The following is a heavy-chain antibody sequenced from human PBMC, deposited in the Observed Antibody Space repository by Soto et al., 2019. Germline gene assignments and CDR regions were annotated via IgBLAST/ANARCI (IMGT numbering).Heavy chain of an antibody. Sequence: PGGSLRLSCAASGFTFSSYGMHWVRQAPGKGLEWVAVIWYDGSNKYYADSVKGRFTISRDNSKNTLYLQMNSLRAEDTAVYYCARDTVTTPRSNYYYYYGMDVWGQGTTVTVSS. D-gene: IGHD4-4*01. CDR2: IWYDGSNK. CDR1: GFTFSSYG. V-gene: IGHV3-33*01. J-gene: IGHJ6*02. CDR3: ARDTVTTPRSNYYYYYGMDV.